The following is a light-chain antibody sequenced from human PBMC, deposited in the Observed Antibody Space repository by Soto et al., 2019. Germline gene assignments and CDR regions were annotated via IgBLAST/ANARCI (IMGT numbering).Light chain of an antibody. J-gene: IGLJ2*01. CDR3: CSYAGSYTLL. V-gene: IGLV2-11*01. CDR2: DVS. CDR1: SSDVGGYNY. Sequence: QSALTQPRSVSGSPGQSATISCTGTSSDVGGYNYVSWYQQHPGNAPKLMIYDVSDRPSGVPDRFSGSKSGNTASLTISGLQAEDEADYYCCSYAGSYTLLFGGGTKLTVL.